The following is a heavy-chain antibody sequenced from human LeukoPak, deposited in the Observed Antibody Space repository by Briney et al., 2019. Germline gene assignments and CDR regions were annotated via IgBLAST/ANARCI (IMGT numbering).Heavy chain of an antibody. D-gene: IGHD4-11*01. CDR1: GGSISSSSYY. Sequence: SETLSLTCTVSGGSISSSSYYWGWIRQPPGKGLEWIGSIYYSGSTYYNPSLKSRVTISVDTSKNQFSLKLSSVTAADTAVYYCARPATTTPLDAFDIWGQGTMVTVSS. J-gene: IGHJ3*02. CDR3: ARPATTTPLDAFDI. V-gene: IGHV4-39*01. CDR2: IYYSGST.